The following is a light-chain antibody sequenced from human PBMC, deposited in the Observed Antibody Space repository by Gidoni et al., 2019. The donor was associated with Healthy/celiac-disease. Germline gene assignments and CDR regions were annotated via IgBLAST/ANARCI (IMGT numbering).Light chain of an antibody. CDR2: GAS. V-gene: IGKV3-20*01. CDR3: QQYGSSPRT. Sequence: ELVFTQSPGTLSLSPGDRATLSCRASQSVSSSYLAWYQQKPGQAPRLLIYGASSRATGIPDRFSGSGSGTDFTLTISRLEPEDFAVYYCQQYGSSPRTFGQGTKVEIK. J-gene: IGKJ1*01. CDR1: QSVSSSY.